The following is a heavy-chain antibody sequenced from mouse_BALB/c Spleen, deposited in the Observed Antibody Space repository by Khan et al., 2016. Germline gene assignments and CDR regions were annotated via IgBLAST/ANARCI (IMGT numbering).Heavy chain of an antibody. CDR2: ILPGSGST. J-gene: IGHJ2*01. V-gene: IGHV1-9*01. CDR3: ARTDRRGYFDY. CDR1: GYTFSSYW. Sequence: QVQLQQPGAELMKPGASVKISCKATGYTFSSYWIEWVKQRPGHGLEWIGEILPGSGSTNYNEKFRGKATFTADTSSNTAYMQLSRLTSEDSAVHYCARTDRRGYFDYWGQGTTLTVSS.